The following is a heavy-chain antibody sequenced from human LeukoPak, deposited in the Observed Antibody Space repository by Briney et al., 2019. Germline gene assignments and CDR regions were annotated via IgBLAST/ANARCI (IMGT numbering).Heavy chain of an antibody. J-gene: IGHJ4*02. Sequence: SETLSLTCTVSGGSISSYYWSWIRQPPGKGLEWIGYIYYSGSTNYNPSLKSRVTISVDTSKNQFSLKLTSLTAADTAVYYCAREVGYRFDYWGQGTLVTVSS. CDR2: IYYSGST. CDR3: AREVGYRFDY. V-gene: IGHV4-59*12. CDR1: GGSISSYY. D-gene: IGHD6-25*01.